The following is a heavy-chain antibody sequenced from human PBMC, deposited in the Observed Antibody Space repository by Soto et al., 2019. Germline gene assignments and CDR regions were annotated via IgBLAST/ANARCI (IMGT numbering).Heavy chain of an antibody. J-gene: IGHJ6*02. V-gene: IGHV5-51*01. CDR3: VRRAEGRPGDGYYYVALDV. D-gene: IGHD6-6*01. CDR2: INPADSDT. Sequence: GESLKISCKGSGYSYTSYWIGWVRQRPGRGLEWMGIINPADSDTNYSPSFQGQVTISADRSTSTAFLQWSSRKASDTAMYYCVRRAEGRPGDGYYYVALDVWGQGTTVTVSS. CDR1: GYSYTSYW.